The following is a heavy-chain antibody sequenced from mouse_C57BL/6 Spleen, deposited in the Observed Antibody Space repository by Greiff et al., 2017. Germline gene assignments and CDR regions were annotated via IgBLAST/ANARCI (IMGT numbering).Heavy chain of an antibody. CDR1: GYTFTDYY. Sequence: QVQLKESGAELVRPGASVKLSCKASGYTFTDYYINWVKQRPGQGLEWIARIYPGSGNTYYNEKFKGKATLTAEKSSSTAYMQLSSLTSEDSAVYFCARNYGSSQILYFDYWGQGTTLTVSS. D-gene: IGHD1-1*01. CDR3: ARNYGSSQILYFDY. V-gene: IGHV1-76*01. CDR2: IYPGSGNT. J-gene: IGHJ2*01.